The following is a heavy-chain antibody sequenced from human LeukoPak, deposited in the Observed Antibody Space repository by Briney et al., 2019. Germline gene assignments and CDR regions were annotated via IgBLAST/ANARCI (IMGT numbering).Heavy chain of an antibody. CDR3: ARGDGDYGGWFDP. CDR1: GGSISSSSYY. Sequence: SETLSLTCTVSGGSISSSSYYWGWIRQPPGKGLEWIGSIYYSGSTYYNPSLKSRVTISVDTSKNQFSLKLSSVTAADTAVYYCARGDGDYGGWFDPWGQGTLVTVSS. CDR2: IYYSGST. J-gene: IGHJ5*02. V-gene: IGHV4-39*01. D-gene: IGHD4-17*01.